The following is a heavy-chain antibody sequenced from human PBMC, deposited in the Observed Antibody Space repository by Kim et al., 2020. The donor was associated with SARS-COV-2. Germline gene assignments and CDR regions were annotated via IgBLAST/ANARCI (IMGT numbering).Heavy chain of an antibody. CDR2: IWYDGSNK. Sequence: GGSLRLSCAASGFTFSSYGMHWVRQAPGKGLEWVAVIWYDGSNKYYADSVKGRFTISRDNSKNTLYLQMNSLRAEDTAVYYCAREREGITMIVGVFWGERRSKYDMDVWGQGTTVTVSS. J-gene: IGHJ6*02. CDR3: AREREGITMIVGVFWGERRSKYDMDV. D-gene: IGHD3-22*01. CDR1: GFTFSSYG. V-gene: IGHV3-33*01.